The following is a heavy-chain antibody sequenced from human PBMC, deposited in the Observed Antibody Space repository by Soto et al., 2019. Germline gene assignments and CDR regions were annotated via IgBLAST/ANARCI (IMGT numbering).Heavy chain of an antibody. CDR2: IIPILGIA. J-gene: IGHJ3*02. CDR3: ARGGSVHYYDSSGEWGAFDI. CDR1: GGTFSSYT. D-gene: IGHD3-22*01. V-gene: IGHV1-69*02. Sequence: QVQLVQSGAEVKKPGSSVKVSCKASGGTFSSYTISWVRQAPGQGLEWMGMIIPILGIANYAQKFQGRVTITADKSTSTAYMELSSLRSEDTAVYYCARGGSVHYYDSSGEWGAFDIWGQGTMVTVSS.